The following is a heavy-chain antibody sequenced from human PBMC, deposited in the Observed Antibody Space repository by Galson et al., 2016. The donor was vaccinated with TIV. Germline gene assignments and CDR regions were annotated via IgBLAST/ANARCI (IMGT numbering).Heavy chain of an antibody. CDR1: GFTFYNYA. CDR2: VTGRSASR. D-gene: IGHD2-15*01. J-gene: IGHJ5*01. V-gene: IGHV3-23*01. Sequence: SLRLSCAASGFTFYNYAMSWVRQAPGKGLEWVAVVTGRSASRDYADSVTGRFTISRDNSRNTVSLQMNSLRVDDTAVYYCAKVKIGGGNNMVFDSWGQGTLVTVSS. CDR3: AKVKIGGGNNMVFDS.